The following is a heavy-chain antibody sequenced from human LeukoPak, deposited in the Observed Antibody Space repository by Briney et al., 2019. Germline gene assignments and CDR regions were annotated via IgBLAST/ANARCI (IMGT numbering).Heavy chain of an antibody. Sequence: SQTLSLTCTVSGGSISSGGYYWSWIRQHPGKGLEWIGYIYYSGSTYYNPSLKSRVTISVDTSKNQFSLKLSSVTAADTAVYYCARDLYSSSWYPAFDIWGQGTMVTVSS. V-gene: IGHV4-31*03. CDR2: IYYSGST. J-gene: IGHJ3*02. D-gene: IGHD6-13*01. CDR1: GGSISSGGYY. CDR3: ARDLYSSSWYPAFDI.